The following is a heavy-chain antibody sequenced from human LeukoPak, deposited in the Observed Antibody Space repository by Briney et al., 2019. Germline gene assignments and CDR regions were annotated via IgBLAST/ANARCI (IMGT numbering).Heavy chain of an antibody. D-gene: IGHD3-3*01. V-gene: IGHV3-23*01. Sequence: PGGSLRLSCIASGFTFSGFAMSWVRQAPGKGLEWVSAISAGGGSTYFADSVKGRFTISRDNAKNSLYLQMNSLRAEDTAVYYCARGWEDDFWSGYSYYYGMDVWGQGTTVTVSS. J-gene: IGHJ6*02. CDR1: GFTFSGFA. CDR3: ARGWEDDFWSGYSYYYGMDV. CDR2: ISAGGGST.